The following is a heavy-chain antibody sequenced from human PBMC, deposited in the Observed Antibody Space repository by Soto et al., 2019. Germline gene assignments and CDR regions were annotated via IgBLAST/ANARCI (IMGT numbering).Heavy chain of an antibody. CDR3: GTEGIAAAGRGMDV. CDR1: GFTFSSYS. D-gene: IGHD6-13*01. Sequence: EVQLVESGGGLVQPGGSLRLSCAASGFTFSSYSMNWVRQAPGKGLEWVSYISSSSSTIYYADSVKGRFTISRDNAKNSLYLQMNSMRAEDTAGYYCGTEGIAAAGRGMDVWGQGTTVTVSS. CDR2: ISSSSSTI. J-gene: IGHJ6*02. V-gene: IGHV3-48*01.